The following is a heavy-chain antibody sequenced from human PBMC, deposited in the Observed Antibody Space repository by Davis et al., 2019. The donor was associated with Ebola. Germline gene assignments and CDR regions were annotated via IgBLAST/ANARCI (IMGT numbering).Heavy chain of an antibody. CDR3: ASGGGYDFWSGYYVDRYYHYMDV. J-gene: IGHJ6*03. Sequence: PGGSLRLSCAASGFTFSSYTMNWVRQAPGKGLEWVASISFSSTYTYYADSVKGRFTISRDNAHSSLYLHMDRLRADDTAVYYCASGGGYDFWSGYYVDRYYHYMDVWGKGTTVTVSS. CDR1: GFTFSSYT. D-gene: IGHD3-3*01. V-gene: IGHV3-21*01. CDR2: ISFSSTYT.